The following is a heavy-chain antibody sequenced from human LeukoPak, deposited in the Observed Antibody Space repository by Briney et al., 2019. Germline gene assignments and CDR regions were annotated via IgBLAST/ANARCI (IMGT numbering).Heavy chain of an antibody. V-gene: IGHV3-53*01. D-gene: IGHD6-6*01. Sequence: GGSLRLSCAASGFTVSSNYMSWVRQAPGKGLEWVSAIYSGGSTYYADPVKGRFTISRDNSKNTLYLQMNSLRVDDTAVYYCASPGIAARAGSLDYWGQGTLVTVSS. J-gene: IGHJ4*02. CDR2: IYSGGST. CDR1: GFTVSSNY. CDR3: ASPGIAARAGSLDY.